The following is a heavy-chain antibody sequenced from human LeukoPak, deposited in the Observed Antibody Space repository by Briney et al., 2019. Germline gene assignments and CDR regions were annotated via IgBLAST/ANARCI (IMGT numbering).Heavy chain of an antibody. J-gene: IGHJ4*02. Sequence: SETLSLTCAVYGGSFNGYYWSWIRQPPGKGLEWIGEINHSGSTNYNPSLKSRVTISVDTSKNQFSLKLSSVTAADTAVYYCARALRGYSYRPDYWGQGTLVTVSS. CDR2: INHSGST. CDR1: GGSFNGYY. V-gene: IGHV4-34*01. CDR3: ARALRGYSYRPDY. D-gene: IGHD5-18*01.